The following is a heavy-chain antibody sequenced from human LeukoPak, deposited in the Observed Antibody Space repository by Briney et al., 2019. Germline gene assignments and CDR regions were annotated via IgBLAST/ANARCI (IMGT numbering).Heavy chain of an antibody. Sequence: PSETLSLTCTVSGGSIRSYYWSWIRQPPGKGLEWIGYIYYSGSTNYNPSLKSRVTISVDTSKNQFSLKLSSVTAADTAVYYCARANQETIVGGIEDAFDIWGQGTMVTVSS. J-gene: IGHJ3*02. CDR1: GGSIRSYY. D-gene: IGHD1-26*01. CDR3: ARANQETIVGGIEDAFDI. CDR2: IYYSGST. V-gene: IGHV4-59*01.